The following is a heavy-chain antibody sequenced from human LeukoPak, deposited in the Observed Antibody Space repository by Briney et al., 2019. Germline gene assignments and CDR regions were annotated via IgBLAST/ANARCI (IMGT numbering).Heavy chain of an antibody. J-gene: IGHJ4*02. CDR3: ASFRDGYNYFDY. CDR1: GGTFSSYA. Sequence: SVKVSRKASGGTFSSYAISWVRQAPGQGLEWMGRIIPIFGTANYAQKFQGRVTITTDESTSTAYMELSSLRSEDTAVYYCASFRDGYNYFDYWGQGTLVTVSS. V-gene: IGHV1-69*05. D-gene: IGHD5-24*01. CDR2: IIPIFGTA.